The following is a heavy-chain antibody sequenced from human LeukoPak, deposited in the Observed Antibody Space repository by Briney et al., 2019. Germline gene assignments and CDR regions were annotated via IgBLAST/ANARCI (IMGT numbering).Heavy chain of an antibody. V-gene: IGHV3-7*01. J-gene: IGHJ4*02. CDR2: IKQDGSEK. Sequence: GGSLRLSCAASGFPFSSYWKNWVREAPGKGREWVANIKQDGSEKDYVDSVKGRFTISRDNPKISLYLKMNSRRAEDRALYFFARVSSLAVAGFFDYWGQGILVTVSS. CDR3: ARVSSLAVAGFFDY. D-gene: IGHD6-19*01. CDR1: GFPFSSYW.